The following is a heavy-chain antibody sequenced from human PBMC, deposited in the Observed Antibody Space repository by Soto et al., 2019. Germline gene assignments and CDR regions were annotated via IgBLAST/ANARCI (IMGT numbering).Heavy chain of an antibody. CDR3: ARAYYYGSGSLYGMDV. CDR2: ISAYNGNT. V-gene: IGHV1-18*01. CDR1: GYTFTSYG. D-gene: IGHD3-10*01. J-gene: IGHJ6*02. Sequence: ASVKVSCKASGYTFTSYGISWVRQAPGQGLEWMGWISAYNGNTNYAQKLQGRVTMTTDTSTSTAYMELRSLRSDDTAVYYCARAYYYGSGSLYGMDVWGQGTTVTVSS.